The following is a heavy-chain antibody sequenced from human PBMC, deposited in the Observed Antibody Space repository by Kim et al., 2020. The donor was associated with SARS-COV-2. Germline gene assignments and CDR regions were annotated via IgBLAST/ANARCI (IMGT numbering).Heavy chain of an antibody. CDR2: INPDGSGT. CDR1: GFAFSNYW. J-gene: IGHJ4*02. D-gene: IGHD2-8*01. Sequence: GGSLRLSCAASGFAFSNYWMHWVRQTPGKGLMWVSQINPDGSGTAYADAVKGRFTISRDSAKNTLYLQMNSLRAEDAAVYHCARDAYMYAWDSCGQGTLV. CDR3: ARDAYMYAWDS. V-gene: IGHV3-74*01.